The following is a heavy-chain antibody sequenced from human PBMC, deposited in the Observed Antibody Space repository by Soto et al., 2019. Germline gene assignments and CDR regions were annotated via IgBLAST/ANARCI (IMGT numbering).Heavy chain of an antibody. D-gene: IGHD2-15*01. CDR3: ARGDCVGGSCYSLAGSFYYYVDD. V-gene: IGHV3-74*02. J-gene: IGHJ6*03. Sequence: EVQLVESGGGLVQPGGSLRLSCAASGFTFSNYWMYWVRQAPGKGLEWVSRINSDGSVASYADSVKGRLTISRDNVKNTLYLQMDSLRAEDTAVYYCARGDCVGGSCYSLAGSFYYYVDDWGKGPTVTVFS. CDR2: INSDGSVA. CDR1: GFTFSNYW.